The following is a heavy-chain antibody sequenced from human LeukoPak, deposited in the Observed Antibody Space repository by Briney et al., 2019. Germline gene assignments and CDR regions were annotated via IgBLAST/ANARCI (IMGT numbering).Heavy chain of an antibody. D-gene: IGHD2-2*02. J-gene: IGHJ4*02. V-gene: IGHV4-34*01. CDR1: GGSFSGYY. CDR2: INHSGST. CDR3: ARLYCSSTSCYTYFDY. Sequence: SETLSLTCAVYGGSFSGYYWSWIRQPPGKGLEWIGEINHSGSTNYNPSLKSRVTISVDTSKNQFPLKLSSVTAADTAVYYCARLYCSSTSCYTYFDYWGQGTLVTVSS.